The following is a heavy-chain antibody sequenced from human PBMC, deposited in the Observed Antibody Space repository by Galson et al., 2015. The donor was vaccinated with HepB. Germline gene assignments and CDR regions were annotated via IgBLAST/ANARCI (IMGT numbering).Heavy chain of an antibody. CDR2: ISAYNGNT. CDR1: GYSFTSYG. V-gene: IGHV1-18*01. J-gene: IGHJ4*02. CDR3: ATSAGMGSSVTGCDY. Sequence: SVKVSCKASGYSFTSYGITWVRQAPGQGLEWMGWISAYNGNTNYAQKLQGRVTMTTDTSTSTAYMELRSLRSDDTAVYYCATSAGMGSSVTGCDYWGQGTLVAVSS. D-gene: IGHD2-2*01.